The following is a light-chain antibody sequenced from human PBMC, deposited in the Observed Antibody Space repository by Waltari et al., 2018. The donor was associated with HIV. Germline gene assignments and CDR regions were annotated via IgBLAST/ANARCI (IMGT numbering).Light chain of an antibody. CDR1: QSISNS. Sequence: DIQMTQSPSTLSASVGDRVTITCRASQSISNSLAWYQQKPGKATKVLLFLASSLAYGVSSRFSGSGSGTEFTLSIDDLQPDDLATYYCQQFSSHPITFGGGTKVEIK. J-gene: IGKJ4*01. CDR3: QQFSSHPIT. V-gene: IGKV1-5*03. CDR2: LAS.